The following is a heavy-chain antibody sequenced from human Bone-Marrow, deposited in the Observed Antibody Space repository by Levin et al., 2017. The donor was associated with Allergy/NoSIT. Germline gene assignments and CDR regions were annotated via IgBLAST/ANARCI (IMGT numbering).Heavy chain of an antibody. CDR2: INSDGSST. Sequence: RPGGSLRPSCAASGFTFSTYWMHWVRQPPGKGLVWVSHINSDGSSTNYADSVKGRFTISRDNAKNTLYLQMNSLRAEDTAVYYCVRSYYSSPDNWGQGTLVTVSS. J-gene: IGHJ4*02. D-gene: IGHD4-11*01. CDR3: VRSYYSSPDN. V-gene: IGHV3-74*01. CDR1: GFTFSTYW.